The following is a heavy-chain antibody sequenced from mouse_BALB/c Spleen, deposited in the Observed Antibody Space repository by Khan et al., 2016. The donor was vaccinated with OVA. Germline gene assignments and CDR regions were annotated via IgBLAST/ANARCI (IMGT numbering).Heavy chain of an antibody. CDR2: INPSSGHT. V-gene: IGHV1-7*01. CDR1: GYTFSNYW. CDR3: ARERIDY. J-gene: IGHJ2*01. Sequence: QVQLQQSGAELAKPGASVKMSCKASGYTFSNYWIHWVKQRPGQGLEWIGYINPSSGHTYYNQTFNDKATLTTDKSSSTAYMQLSSLTSEDSAVYYCARERIDYGGQGTTLTVSS.